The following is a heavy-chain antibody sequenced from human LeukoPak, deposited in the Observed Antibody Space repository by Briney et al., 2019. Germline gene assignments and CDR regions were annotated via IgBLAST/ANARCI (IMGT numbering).Heavy chain of an antibody. CDR3: ARGPYCSGGSCPDY. CDR1: GYTFTSYG. CDR2: ISAYNGNT. D-gene: IGHD2-15*01. V-gene: IGHV1-18*01. J-gene: IGHJ4*02. Sequence: EASVKVSCKASGYTFTSYGISWVRQAPGQGLEWMGWISAYNGNTNYAQKLQGRVTMTTDISTSTAYMELRSLRSDDTAVYYCARGPYCSGGSCPDYWGQGTLVTVSS.